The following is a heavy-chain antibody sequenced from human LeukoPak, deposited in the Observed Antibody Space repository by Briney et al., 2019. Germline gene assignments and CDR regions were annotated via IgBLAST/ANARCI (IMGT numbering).Heavy chain of an antibody. V-gene: IGHV3-7*01. J-gene: IGHJ4*02. CDR2: IKQDGSEK. Sequence: SGGSLRLSCAASGFTISSYWMSWVRQAPGKGLEWVANIKQDGSEKYYVDLVKGRFTISRDNAKNSLYLQMNSLRAEETAVYYCARARDAWFGECHFDYWGQGTLVTVSS. D-gene: IGHD3-10*01. CDR1: GFTISSYW. CDR3: ARARDAWFGECHFDY.